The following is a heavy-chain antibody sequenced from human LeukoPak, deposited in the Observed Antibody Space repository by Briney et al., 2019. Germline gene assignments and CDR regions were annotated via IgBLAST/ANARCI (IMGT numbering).Heavy chain of an antibody. CDR1: GFTVRTNY. V-gene: IGHV3-66*01. CDR3: ASILRSSSGYYFDY. D-gene: IGHD3-10*01. J-gene: IGHJ4*02. Sequence: GGSLRLPRAPSGFTVRTNYMSSARQAPGKGLERVSVIYSGDTTFYADSVRGKFTISRDNSKNTLYLQMNSLRAEDTAVYYCASILRSSSGYYFDYWGQGTLVTVSS. CDR2: IYSGDTT.